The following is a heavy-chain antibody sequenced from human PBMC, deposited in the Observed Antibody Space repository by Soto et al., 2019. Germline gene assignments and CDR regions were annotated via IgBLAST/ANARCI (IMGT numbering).Heavy chain of an antibody. V-gene: IGHV3-23*01. D-gene: IGHD2-21*02. CDR3: AKFEVTPVEYWSLDF. CDR2: IHGGGGAT. Sequence: VQLLESGGGVVQPGGSLRLSCAASGFTFSAHAMGWVRQAPGKGLEWVSTIHGGGGATHYADSVKGRFTISRDDSKNTLYAQINSPRAEDMAAYFCAKFEVTPVEYWSLDFWGRGTLVTFSS. J-gene: IGHJ2*01. CDR1: GFTFSAHA.